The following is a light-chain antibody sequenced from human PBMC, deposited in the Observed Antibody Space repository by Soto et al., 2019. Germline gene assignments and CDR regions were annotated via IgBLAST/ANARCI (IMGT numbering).Light chain of an antibody. Sequence: EIVLTQSPGTLSLSPGERATLSCRASQSVNSRYLAWYQQKPGQAPRLLIYGASSRATGIPDRFSGSGSGTDFTLTISRLEPEDVAVYYCQQYGSSQYTFGQGTKLEIK. V-gene: IGKV3-20*01. CDR2: GAS. CDR1: QSVNSRY. J-gene: IGKJ2*01. CDR3: QQYGSSQYT.